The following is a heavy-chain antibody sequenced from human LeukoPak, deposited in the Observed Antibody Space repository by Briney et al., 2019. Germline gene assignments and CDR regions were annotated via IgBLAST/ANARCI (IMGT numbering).Heavy chain of an antibody. D-gene: IGHD6-13*01. CDR3: VRVGYSRSWPFDY. CDR2: INPNSGGT. CDR1: GYIFTAYY. J-gene: IGHJ4*02. V-gene: IGHV1-2*02. Sequence: ASVKVSCKASGYIFTAYYIHWVRQAPGQGLEWMGWINPNSGGTNYAQKFQGRITMTRDTSINTAYMELYSLRSDDTAVYYCVRVGYSRSWPFDYWGQGTLVTVSS.